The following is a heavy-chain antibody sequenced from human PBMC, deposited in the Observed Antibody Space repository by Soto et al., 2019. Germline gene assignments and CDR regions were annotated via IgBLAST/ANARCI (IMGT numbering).Heavy chain of an antibody. CDR2: INAGNGNT. CDR1: GYTFTSYA. J-gene: IGHJ4*02. CDR3: ARAGGRDCSGGSCYLIIFDY. V-gene: IGHV1-3*01. D-gene: IGHD2-15*01. Sequence: QVQLVQSRAEVKKPGASVKVSCKASGYTFTSYAMHWVRQAPGQRLAWMGWINAGNGNTKYSQKFQGRVTITRDTSASTAYMELSSLRSEDTAVYYCARAGGRDCSGGSCYLIIFDYWGQGTLVTVSS.